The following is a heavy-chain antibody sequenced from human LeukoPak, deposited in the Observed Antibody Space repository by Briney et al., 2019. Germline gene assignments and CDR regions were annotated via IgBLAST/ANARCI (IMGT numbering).Heavy chain of an antibody. Sequence: GGSLRLSCAASGFTFSSYGMHWVRQAPGKGLEWVAFIRYDGSNKYYADSVEGRFTISRDNSKNTLYLQMNSLRAEDTAVYYCAKGCKKGSTSCPYYFDYWGQGTLVTVSS. CDR1: GFTFSSYG. CDR2: IRYDGSNK. CDR3: AKGCKKGSTSCPYYFDY. J-gene: IGHJ4*02. D-gene: IGHD2-2*01. V-gene: IGHV3-30*02.